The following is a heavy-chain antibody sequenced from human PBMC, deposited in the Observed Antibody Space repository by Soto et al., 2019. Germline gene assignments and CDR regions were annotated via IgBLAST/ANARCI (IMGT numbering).Heavy chain of an antibody. CDR1: VGTFSSYA. CDR3: AREGASGSHIGY. CDR2: IIPIFGTA. V-gene: IGHV1-69*01. J-gene: IGHJ4*02. D-gene: IGHD3-22*01. Sequence: QVQLVQSGAEVKKPGSSVKVSCKASVGTFSSYAISWVRQAPGQGLEWMGGIIPIFGTANYAQRFQGRVTITADESTSTAYMELSSLRSEDTAVYYCAREGASGSHIGYWGQGTLVTVSS.